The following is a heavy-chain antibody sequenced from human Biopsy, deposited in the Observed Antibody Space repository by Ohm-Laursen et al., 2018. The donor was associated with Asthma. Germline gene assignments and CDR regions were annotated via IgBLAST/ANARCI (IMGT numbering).Heavy chain of an antibody. CDR3: VKDHSAGYYYFDG. D-gene: IGHD2-21*01. V-gene: IGHV3-64D*08. Sequence: SLRLSCTASGFTFSSYSMHWVRQAPGRGPEYVSFIATDGSNKFYADSVKGRFTVSRDNSKHTLYLHMTGLRADDTGVYYCVKDHSAGYYYFDGWGQGAQVTVSP. CDR1: GFTFSSYS. CDR2: IATDGSNK. J-gene: IGHJ4*02.